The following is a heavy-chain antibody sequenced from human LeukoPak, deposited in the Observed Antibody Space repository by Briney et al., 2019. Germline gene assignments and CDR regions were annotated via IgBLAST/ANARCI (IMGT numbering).Heavy chain of an antibody. D-gene: IGHD2-2*01. V-gene: IGHV3-30-3*01. CDR3: ASLPSIVVVPAARTNWFDP. J-gene: IGHJ5*02. Sequence: GSLRLSCAASGFTFSSFSMPRVRQGPGQGLEGVAVITFDGSNKYYADSVKGRFTISRDNSKNTLYLQMNSLRAEDTAVYYCASLPSIVVVPAARTNWFDPWGQGTLVTVSS. CDR2: ITFDGSNK. CDR1: GFTFSSFS.